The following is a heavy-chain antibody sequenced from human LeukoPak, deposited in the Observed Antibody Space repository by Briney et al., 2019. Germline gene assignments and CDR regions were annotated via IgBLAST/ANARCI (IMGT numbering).Heavy chain of an antibody. D-gene: IGHD6-19*01. CDR3: ARLTRRGWSTLDY. CDR2: IYYSGST. V-gene: IGHV4-61*08. J-gene: IGHJ4*02. CDR1: GGSISSGGYY. Sequence: SETLSLTCTVSGGSISSGGYYWSWIRQPPGKGLEWIGYIYYSGSTNYNPSLKSRVTISVDTSKNQFSLKLSSVTAADTAVYYCARLTRRGWSTLDYWGQGTLVTVSS.